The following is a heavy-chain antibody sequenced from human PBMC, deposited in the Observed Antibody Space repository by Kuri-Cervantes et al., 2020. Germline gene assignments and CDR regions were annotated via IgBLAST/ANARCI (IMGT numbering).Heavy chain of an antibody. D-gene: IGHD5-18*01. CDR3: ASGIDTAMVGPPFGMDV. V-gene: IGHV1-18*01. CDR2: ISAYNGNT. Sequence: ASVKVSCKASGYSFSSYGMNWMRQAPGQGLEWMGWISAYNGNTNYAQKLQGRVTMTTDTSTSTAYMELRSLRSDDTAVYYCASGIDTAMVGPPFGMDVWGQGTTVTVSS. CDR1: GYSFSSYG. J-gene: IGHJ6*02.